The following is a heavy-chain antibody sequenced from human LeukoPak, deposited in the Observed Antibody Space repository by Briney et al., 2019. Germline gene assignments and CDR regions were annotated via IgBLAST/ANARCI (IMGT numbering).Heavy chain of an antibody. CDR3: ARASGSYGSGSYYYYGMDV. D-gene: IGHD3-10*01. CDR1: GYSISSGYY. V-gene: IGHV4-38-2*01. Sequence: SETLSLTCAVSGYSISSGYYWGWIRQPPGKGLEWIGSIVHSGSTYYNPSLKSRVNMSVDTSKNQISLKLSSVTAADTAVYYCARASGSYGSGSYYYYGMDVWGKGTTVTVSS. CDR2: IVHSGST. J-gene: IGHJ6*04.